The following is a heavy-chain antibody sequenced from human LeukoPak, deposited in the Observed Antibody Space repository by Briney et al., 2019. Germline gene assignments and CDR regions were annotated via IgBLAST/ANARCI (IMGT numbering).Heavy chain of an antibody. CDR1: GGTFSIYA. CDR3: ARALTHHFDY. V-gene: IGHV1-69*04. Sequence: SVKVSCKASGGTFSIYAISWVRQAPGQGLEWMGRIIPIFGIANYAQKFQGRVTITADKSTSTAYMELSSLRSEDTAVYYCARALTHHFDYWGQGTLVTVSS. J-gene: IGHJ4*02. CDR2: IIPIFGIA. D-gene: IGHD3-9*01.